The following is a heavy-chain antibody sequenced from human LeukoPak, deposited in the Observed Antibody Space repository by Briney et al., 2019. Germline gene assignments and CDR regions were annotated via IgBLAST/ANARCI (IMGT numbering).Heavy chain of an antibody. V-gene: IGHV1-46*01. Sequence: ASVKVSCKASGYAFTSYYMHWVRQAPGQGLEWMGIINPSDGGTSYAQKFQGRVTVTRDTPTSTVYMELSSLRSEDTAVYHCAREPPASGYFDYWGQGSLATVSS. J-gene: IGHJ4*02. CDR2: INPSDGGT. CDR1: GYAFTSYY. CDR3: AREPPASGYFDY.